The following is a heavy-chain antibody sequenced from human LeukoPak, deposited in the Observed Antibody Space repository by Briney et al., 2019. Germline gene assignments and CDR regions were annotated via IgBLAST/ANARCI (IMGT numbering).Heavy chain of an antibody. Sequence: PGGSLRLSCAASGFTFSNAWMSWVRQAPGKGLEWVGRIKSKTDGGTTDCAAPVKGRFTISRDDSKNTLHLQMNSLKTEDTAVYYCTTDKGYYDSSGYFYWGQGTLVTVSS. J-gene: IGHJ4*02. V-gene: IGHV3-15*01. CDR2: IKSKTDGGTT. D-gene: IGHD3-22*01. CDR3: TTDKGYYDSSGYFY. CDR1: GFTFSNAW.